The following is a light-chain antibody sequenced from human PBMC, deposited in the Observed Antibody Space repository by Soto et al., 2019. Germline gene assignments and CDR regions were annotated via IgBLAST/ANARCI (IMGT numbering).Light chain of an antibody. J-gene: IGKJ2*01. CDR2: SGS. Sequence: DIVMTQSPLSLPVTPGEPASISCRSSQSLLHSNGYNYLDWYLQKPGQSPQLLIYSGSNRASGVPDRFSGSGSGPDFTLKISRVEAEDVGTYYSMQAVQTPRTFGPGTKLEIK. CDR3: MQAVQTPRT. V-gene: IGKV2-28*01. CDR1: QSLLHSNGYNY.